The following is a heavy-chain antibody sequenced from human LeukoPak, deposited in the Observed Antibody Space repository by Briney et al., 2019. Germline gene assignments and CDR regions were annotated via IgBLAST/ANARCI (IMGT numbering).Heavy chain of an antibody. CDR3: ARGRDRSKAGDH. CDR2: THPSGIF. V-gene: IGHV4-34*01. CDR1: GGSCDDYY. D-gene: IGHD5-24*01. Sequence: SETLSLTCAVYGGSCDDYYCSWLRPPPGKGLAWIGETHPSGIFYYNSSLLCRVTISIDTSKRRFSLVRTSVTAAATAFYYCARGRDRSKAGDHWGQGSLVTVSS. J-gene: IGHJ4*02.